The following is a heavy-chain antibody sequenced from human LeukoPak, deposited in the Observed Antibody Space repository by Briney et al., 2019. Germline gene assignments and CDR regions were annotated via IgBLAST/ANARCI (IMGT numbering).Heavy chain of an antibody. D-gene: IGHD5-24*01. Sequence: PSETLSLTCTVSGGSISSSSYYWGWIRQPPGKGLEWIGSIYYSGSTYYNPSLKSRVTISVDTSKNQFSLKLSSVTAADTAVYYCARLRGLQVDYWGQGTLVTVSS. CDR1: GGSISSSSYY. J-gene: IGHJ4*01. CDR3: ARLRGLQVDY. V-gene: IGHV4-39*01. CDR2: IYYSGST.